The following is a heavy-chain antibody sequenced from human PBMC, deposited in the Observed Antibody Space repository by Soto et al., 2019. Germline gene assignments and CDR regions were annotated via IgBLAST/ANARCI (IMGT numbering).Heavy chain of an antibody. CDR3: QSGKIY. CDR2: IYSGGAT. D-gene: IGHD1-1*01. Sequence: EVQLVESGGGLVHPGGSLRLSCVVSGLAASRNYMNWTRQAPGKGLEWVSTIYSGGATHYADSVKDRFTISRDDSQNTLYLQMNSLRVEDTSVYYFQSGKIYWGQGTLVTVSS. CDR1: GLAASRNY. V-gene: IGHV3-66*01. J-gene: IGHJ4*02.